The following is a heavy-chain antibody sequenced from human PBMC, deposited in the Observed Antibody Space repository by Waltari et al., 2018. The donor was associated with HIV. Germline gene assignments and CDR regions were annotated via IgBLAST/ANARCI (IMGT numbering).Heavy chain of an antibody. CDR1: GYTFTSSG. CDR2: ISAYNGNT. Sequence: QVQLVQSGAEVKKPGASVKVSCKASGYTFTSSGISWVRQAPGQGLEWMGWISAYNGNTNYAQKLQGRVTMTTDTSTSTAYMELRSLRSDDTAVYYCAFSLYYYDSSRLVGSTWGQGTLVTVSS. CDR3: AFSLYYYDSSRLVGST. J-gene: IGHJ5*02. D-gene: IGHD3-22*01. V-gene: IGHV1-18*01.